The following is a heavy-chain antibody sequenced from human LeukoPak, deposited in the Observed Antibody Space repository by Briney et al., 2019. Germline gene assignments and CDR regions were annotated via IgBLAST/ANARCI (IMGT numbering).Heavy chain of an antibody. CDR3: ARDRRYYYDSSGYQPWFDP. V-gene: IGHV3-48*01. CDR2: ISSSSSLI. CDR1: RFTFSSYC. J-gene: IGHJ5*02. Sequence: GGSLRLSCAASRFTFSSYCMNWVRQAPGKGLEWVSYISSSSSLIHYANSVKGRFTISRDNSKNTLYLQMNSLRAEDTAVYYCARDRRYYYDSSGYQPWFDPWGQGTLVTVSS. D-gene: IGHD3-22*01.